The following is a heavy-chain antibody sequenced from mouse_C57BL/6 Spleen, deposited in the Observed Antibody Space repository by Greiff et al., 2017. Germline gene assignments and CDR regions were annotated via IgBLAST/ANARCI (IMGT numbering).Heavy chain of an antibody. J-gene: IGHJ3*01. Sequence: QVQLKQSGAELAKPGASVKLSCKASGYTFTSYWMHWVKQRPGQGLEWIGYINPSSGYTKYNQKFKDKATLTADKSSSTAYMQLSSLTYEDSAVYYCARWGDSSGYWFAYWGQGTLVTVSA. V-gene: IGHV1-7*01. D-gene: IGHD3-2*02. CDR1: GYTFTSYW. CDR2: INPSSGYT. CDR3: ARWGDSSGYWFAY.